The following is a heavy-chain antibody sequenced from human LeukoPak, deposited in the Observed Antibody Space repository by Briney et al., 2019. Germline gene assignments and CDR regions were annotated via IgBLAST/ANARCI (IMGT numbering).Heavy chain of an antibody. Sequence: SETLSPTCAVYGGPFTTYYWSWIRQPPGKGLEWIGDIYHTGSTTYNPSLKSRVTISIDTSKNQFSLRLTSVTAADTAVYYCARVEEGYGSGRRENYYYYYMDVWGKGTTVTISS. D-gene: IGHD3-10*01. CDR3: ARVEEGYGSGRRENYYYYYMDV. V-gene: IGHV4-34*01. CDR2: IYHTGST. CDR1: GGPFTTYY. J-gene: IGHJ6*03.